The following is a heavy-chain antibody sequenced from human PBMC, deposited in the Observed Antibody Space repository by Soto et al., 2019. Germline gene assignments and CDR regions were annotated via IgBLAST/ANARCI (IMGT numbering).Heavy chain of an antibody. CDR2: INHSGTT. Sequence: PSETLSLTCAVSGGSLSGFYWTWIRQPPGEGLEWIGEINHSGTTNFNPSLRSRLTISLDSSKKHFSLKLTSMTAPDAAVYYCARADRTLVTSYGLDVWGQGTKVTVSS. V-gene: IGHV4-34*01. D-gene: IGHD2-21*02. CDR1: GGSLSGFY. CDR3: ARADRTLVTSYGLDV. J-gene: IGHJ6*02.